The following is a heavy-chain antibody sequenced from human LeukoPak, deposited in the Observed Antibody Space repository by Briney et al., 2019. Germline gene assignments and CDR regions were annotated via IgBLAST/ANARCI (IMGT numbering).Heavy chain of an antibody. J-gene: IGHJ6*02. CDR1: GYTFTSYG. D-gene: IGHD6-13*01. V-gene: IGHV1-18*01. CDR3: AREALSWQLVPYYYYGMGV. Sequence: ASVKVSCKASGYTFTSYGISWVRQAPGQGLEWMGWISAYNGNTNYAQKLQGRVTMTTDTSTSTAYTELRSLRSDDTAVYYCAREALSWQLVPYYYYGMGVWGQGTTVTVSS. CDR2: ISAYNGNT.